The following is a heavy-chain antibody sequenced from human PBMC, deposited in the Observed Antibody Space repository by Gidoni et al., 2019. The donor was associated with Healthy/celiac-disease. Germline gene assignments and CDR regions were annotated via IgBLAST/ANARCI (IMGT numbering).Heavy chain of an antibody. CDR1: GFTFSSYS. V-gene: IGHV3-21*01. CDR3: ARGRSSYGMDV. CDR2: ISSSSSYI. Sequence: EVQLVASGGGLVKPGGSLGLSCAASGFTFSSYSMNWVRQAPGKGMEWVSSISSSSSYIYYADSVKGRFTISRDNAKNSLYLQMNSLRAEDTAVYYCARGRSSYGMDVWGQGTTVTVSS. J-gene: IGHJ6*02.